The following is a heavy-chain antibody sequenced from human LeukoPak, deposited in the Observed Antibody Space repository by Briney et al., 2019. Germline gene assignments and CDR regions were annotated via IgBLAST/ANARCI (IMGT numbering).Heavy chain of an antibody. CDR2: TRNKANSYTT. J-gene: IGHJ4*02. V-gene: IGHV3-72*01. CDR1: GFTFSDSY. Sequence: PGGSLRLSCAASGFTFSDSYMDWVRQAPGKGLEWVDRTRNKANSYTTEYAASVKGRFTISRDDSKNSLYLQMNSLKTEDTAVYYCTRGTRYFDYWGQGTLVTVSS. CDR3: TRGTRYFDY.